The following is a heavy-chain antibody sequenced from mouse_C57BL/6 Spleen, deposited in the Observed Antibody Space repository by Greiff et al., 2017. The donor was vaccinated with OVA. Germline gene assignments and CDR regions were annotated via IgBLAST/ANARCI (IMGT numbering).Heavy chain of an antibody. CDR3: ARSSGDYVQVYYAMDY. CDR1: GYTFTDYY. CDR2: INPYNGGT. J-gene: IGHJ4*01. D-gene: IGHD2-4*01. V-gene: IGHV1-19*01. Sequence: EVQRVESGPVLVKPGASVKMSCKASGYTFTDYYMNWVKQSHGKSLEWIGVINPYNGGTSYNQKFKGKATLTVDKSSSTAYMELNSLTSEDSAVYYCARSSGDYVQVYYAMDYWGQGTSVTVSS.